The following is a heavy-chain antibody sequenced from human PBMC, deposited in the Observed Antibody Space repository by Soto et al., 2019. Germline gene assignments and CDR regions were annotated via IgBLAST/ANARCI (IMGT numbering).Heavy chain of an antibody. CDR1: GFTVSNAW. D-gene: IGHD6-19*01. Sequence: SXGSLRLSCAASGFTVSNAWMTGVRQAPGKGLEWVGRIKRSTDGGTTDYAAPVKGRFTISRDDSKNTLYLQMNSLKTEDTAVYYCTTGWTAWGQGTLVTVSS. CDR3: TTGWTA. V-gene: IGHV3-15*01. CDR2: IKRSTDGGTT. J-gene: IGHJ4*02.